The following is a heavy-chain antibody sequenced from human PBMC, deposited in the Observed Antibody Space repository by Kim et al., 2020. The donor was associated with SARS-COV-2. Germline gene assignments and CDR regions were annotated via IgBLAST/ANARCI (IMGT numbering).Heavy chain of an antibody. CDR2: IYYSGST. V-gene: IGHV4-31*03. CDR1: GGSISSGGYY. J-gene: IGHJ3*02. Sequence: SETLSLTCTVSGGSISSGGYYWSWIRQHPGKGLEWIGYIYYSGSTYYNPSLKSRVTISVDTSKNQFSLKLSSVTAADTAVYYCARGDRSSGSYGHDAFDIWGQGTMFTVSS. CDR3: ARGDRSSGSYGHDAFDI. D-gene: IGHD3-10*01.